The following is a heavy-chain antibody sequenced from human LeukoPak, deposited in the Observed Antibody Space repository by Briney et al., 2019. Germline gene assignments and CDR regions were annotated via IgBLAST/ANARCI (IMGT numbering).Heavy chain of an antibody. J-gene: IGHJ4*02. CDR2: TNQCGSA. V-gene: IGHV4-34*01. CDR3: ARGVTGWFGGFDY. D-gene: IGHD3-16*01. Sequence: SETLSLTCAVYGGSFIDYYWCWIRQPPGRGLECIGETNQCGSANYNPSLKSRATISMDTSKNHFSLKLSSVTAADTAVYYCARGVTGWFGGFDYWGQGTLVTVSS. CDR1: GGSFIDYY.